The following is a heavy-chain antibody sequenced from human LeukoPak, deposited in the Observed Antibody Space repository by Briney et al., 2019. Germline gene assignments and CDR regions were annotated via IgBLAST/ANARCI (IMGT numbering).Heavy chain of an antibody. CDR3: VRQNYYGSGRSGAFDI. CDR1: GYSISSGYY. Sequence: SETLSLTCAVSGYSISSGYYCGWIRQPPGMGLEWIGSIYHSGSTYYNPSLKSRVTISVDTSKNQFSLKLSSVTAADTAVYYCVRQNYYGSGRSGAFDIWGQGTMVTVSS. CDR2: IYHSGST. D-gene: IGHD3-10*01. V-gene: IGHV4-38-2*01. J-gene: IGHJ3*02.